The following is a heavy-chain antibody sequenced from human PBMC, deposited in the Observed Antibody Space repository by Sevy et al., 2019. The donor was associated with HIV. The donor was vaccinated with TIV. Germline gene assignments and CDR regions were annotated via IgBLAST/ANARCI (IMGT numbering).Heavy chain of an antibody. Sequence: SESLSLTCAVYGGSFSGYYWSWIRQPPGKGLEWVGEINHSGSTNYNPSLKSRVTISVDTSNNQFSLKLSSVTAADPAVYYCARHCTRSRCSHAFDIWGQGTTVTVSS. V-gene: IGHV4-34*01. CDR1: GGSFSGYY. J-gene: IGHJ3*02. D-gene: IGHD2-2*01. CDR2: INHSGST. CDR3: ARHCTRSRCSHAFDI.